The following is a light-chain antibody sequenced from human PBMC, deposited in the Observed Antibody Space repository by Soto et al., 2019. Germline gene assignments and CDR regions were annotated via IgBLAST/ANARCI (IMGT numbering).Light chain of an antibody. J-gene: IGLJ1*01. CDR2: EVS. CDR1: SSDVGGYNY. CDR3: SSYTSSSTHG. V-gene: IGLV2-14*01. Sequence: QSALTQPASVSGSTGQSITISCTGTSSDVGGYNYVSWYQQHPGKAPKLMIYEVSNRPSGVSNRFSGSKSGNTASLTISGLQAEDEADYYCSSYTSSSTHGFGTGTKLTVL.